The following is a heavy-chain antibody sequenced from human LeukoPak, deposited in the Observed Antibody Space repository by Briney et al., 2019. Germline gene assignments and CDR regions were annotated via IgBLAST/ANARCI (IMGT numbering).Heavy chain of an antibody. Sequence: SETLSLTCTVSGASISFYYWSWIRQPPGKGLEWIGYIYYSGSTNYNPSLKSRVTMSIDTSKNHFSLNLNSVTAADTAIYYCALDSSGWSDDSFDIWGQGTMATVSS. J-gene: IGHJ3*02. CDR3: ALDSSGWSDDSFDI. D-gene: IGHD6-13*01. CDR2: IYYSGST. CDR1: GASISFYY. V-gene: IGHV4-59*01.